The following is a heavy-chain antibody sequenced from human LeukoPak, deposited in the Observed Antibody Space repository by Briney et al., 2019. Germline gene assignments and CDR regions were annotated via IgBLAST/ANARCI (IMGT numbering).Heavy chain of an antibody. CDR3: AKDTAYSYDY. D-gene: IGHD5-18*01. J-gene: IGHJ4*02. Sequence: GGSLGLSCAASGFTFSSYAMSWVRQAPGKGLEWVSAISGSGGSTYYADSVKGRFTISRDNSKNTLYLQMNSLRAEDTAVHYCAKDTAYSYDYWGQGTLVTVSS. CDR1: GFTFSSYA. V-gene: IGHV3-23*01. CDR2: ISGSGGST.